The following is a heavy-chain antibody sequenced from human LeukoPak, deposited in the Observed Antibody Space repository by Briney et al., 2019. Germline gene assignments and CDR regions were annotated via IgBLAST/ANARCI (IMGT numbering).Heavy chain of an antibody. Sequence: KPSETLSLTCAVYGGSFSGYYWSWIRQPPGKGLEWIGEINHSGSTNYNPSLKSRVTISVDTSKNQFSLKLSSVTAADTAVYYCARTVLWFPYGWVDPWGQGTLVTVSS. D-gene: IGHD3-10*01. CDR3: ARTVLWFPYGWVDP. V-gene: IGHV4-34*01. J-gene: IGHJ5*02. CDR2: INHSGST. CDR1: GGSFSGYY.